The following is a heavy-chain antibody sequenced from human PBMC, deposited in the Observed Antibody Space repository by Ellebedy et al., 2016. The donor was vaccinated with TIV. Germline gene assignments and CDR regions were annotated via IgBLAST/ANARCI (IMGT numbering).Heavy chain of an antibody. D-gene: IGHD3-22*01. CDR1: GYTFSAYY. Sequence: ASVKVSCKASGYTFSAYYIHWVRQAPGQRLEWMGWINPDSGGTNFAQRFQGRVTMTRDTSVNTVYMELGRLESGDTATYYCARVRRGSSGMDVWGQGTTVTVSS. J-gene: IGHJ6*02. CDR3: ARVRRGSSGMDV. V-gene: IGHV1-2*02. CDR2: INPDSGGT.